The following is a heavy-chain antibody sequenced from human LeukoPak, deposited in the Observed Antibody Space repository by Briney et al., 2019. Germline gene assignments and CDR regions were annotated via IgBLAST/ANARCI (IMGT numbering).Heavy chain of an antibody. CDR2: IAYDGSRA. CDR3: TRYNNDHFDY. Sequence: GGSLRLSCAGSGFTFGGYGMHWFRQTPGKGLEWVAVIAYDGSRAFYADSVKGRFTISRDNSKNAMSVQMDDLRAEDTAVYYCTRYNNDHFDYWGQGTLVTVSS. CDR1: GFTFGGYG. D-gene: IGHD1-14*01. V-gene: IGHV3-33*01. J-gene: IGHJ4*02.